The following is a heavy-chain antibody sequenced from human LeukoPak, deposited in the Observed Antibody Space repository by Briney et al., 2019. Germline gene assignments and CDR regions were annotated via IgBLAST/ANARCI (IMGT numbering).Heavy chain of an antibody. Sequence: ASQTLSLTCTVSGGSISSGSYYWSRIRQPAGKGLEWIGRIYTSGSTNYNPSLKSRVTISVDTSKNQFSLKLSSVTAADTAVYYCARYDYVWGSGWFDPWGQGTLVTVSS. CDR2: IYTSGST. CDR1: GGSISSGSYY. J-gene: IGHJ5*02. CDR3: ARYDYVWGSGWFDP. V-gene: IGHV4-61*02. D-gene: IGHD3-16*01.